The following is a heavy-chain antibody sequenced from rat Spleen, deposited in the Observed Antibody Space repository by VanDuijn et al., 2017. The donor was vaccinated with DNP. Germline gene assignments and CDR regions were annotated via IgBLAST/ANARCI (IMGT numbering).Heavy chain of an antibody. CDR3: ARYGGNSGYFDF. V-gene: IGHV2-27*01. CDR2: IQSGGNT. D-gene: IGHD4-4*01. J-gene: IGHJ2*01. Sequence: QVQLKESGPGLVQPSQTLSLTCTVSGFSLTRYHVHWVRQPPGKGLEWMGRIQSGGNTDYNSALKSRLSISRDTSKSQVLLQMNSLQTEDTAMYFCARYGGNSGYFDFWGQGVLVTVSS. CDR1: GFSLTRYH.